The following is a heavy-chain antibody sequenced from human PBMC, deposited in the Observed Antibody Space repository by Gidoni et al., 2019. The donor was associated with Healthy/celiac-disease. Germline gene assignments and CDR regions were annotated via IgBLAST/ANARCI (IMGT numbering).Heavy chain of an antibody. CDR3: ARPDSSGYYYDAFDI. V-gene: IGHV1-3*01. J-gene: IGHJ3*02. Sequence: QVQLVQSGAEVQKPGASVKVSCKASVYTFTSYAMHWVRQAPGQRLEWMGWINAGNGNTKYSQKFQGRVTITRDTSASTAYMELSSLRSEDTAVYYCARPDSSGYYYDAFDIWGQGTMVTVSS. D-gene: IGHD3-22*01. CDR2: INAGNGNT. CDR1: VYTFTSYA.